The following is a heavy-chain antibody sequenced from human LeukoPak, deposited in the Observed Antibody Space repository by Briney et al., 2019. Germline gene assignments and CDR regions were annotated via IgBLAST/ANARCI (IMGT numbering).Heavy chain of an antibody. CDR2: IWYDGSNK. J-gene: IGHJ6*02. CDR3: ARAVTGQSDYYGMDV. V-gene: IGHV3-33*01. D-gene: IGHD5-18*01. CDR1: GFTFSSYG. Sequence: GESLKISCAATGFTFSSYGMHWVRQAPGKGLEWVAVIWYDGSNKYYADSVKGRFTISRDNSKNTLYLQMNSLRAEDTAVYYCARAVTGQSDYYGMDVWGQGTTVTVSS.